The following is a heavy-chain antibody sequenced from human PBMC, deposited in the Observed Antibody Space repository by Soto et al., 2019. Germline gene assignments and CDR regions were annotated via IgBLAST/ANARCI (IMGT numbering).Heavy chain of an antibody. CDR3: ARGWNTAMVTLDY. D-gene: IGHD5-18*01. CDR2: IYYSGST. Sequence: TSETLSLTCTVSGGSIISYYWSWILQPPGKGLEWIGYIYYSGSTNYNPSLKSRVTISVDTSKNQFSLKLSSVTAADTAVYYCARGWNTAMVTLDYWGQGTLVTVSS. J-gene: IGHJ4*02. V-gene: IGHV4-59*01. CDR1: GGSIISYY.